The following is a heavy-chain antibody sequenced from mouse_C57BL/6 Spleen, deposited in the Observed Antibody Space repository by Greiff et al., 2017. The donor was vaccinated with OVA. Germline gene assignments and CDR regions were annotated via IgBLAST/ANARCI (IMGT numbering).Heavy chain of an antibody. CDR1: GFSLTSYG. CDR2: IWGDGST. V-gene: IGHV2-3*01. D-gene: IGHD2-13*01. Sequence: KLVESGPGLVAPSHCLSISCTVSGFSLTSYGVSWVSQTPGKGLEWLGVIWGDGSTNYHYALISRLSISKDNSKSQVFIKLNSLQTDDTATDYCAKQEGTDYYFDYWGQGTTLTVSS. J-gene: IGHJ2*01. CDR3: AKQEGTDYYFDY.